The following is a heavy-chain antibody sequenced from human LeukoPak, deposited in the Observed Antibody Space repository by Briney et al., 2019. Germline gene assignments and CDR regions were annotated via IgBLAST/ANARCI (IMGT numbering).Heavy chain of an antibody. CDR3: ARDLPDSSGWYPDAFDI. CDR2: IYYSGST. V-gene: IGHV4-61*01. Sequence: SETLSLTCTVSGGSISSSSYYWGWIRQPPGKGLEWIGYIYYSGSTNYNPSLKSRVTISVDTSKNQFSLKLSSVTAADTAVYYCARDLPDSSGWYPDAFDIWGQGTMVTVSS. CDR1: GGSISSSSYY. J-gene: IGHJ3*02. D-gene: IGHD6-19*01.